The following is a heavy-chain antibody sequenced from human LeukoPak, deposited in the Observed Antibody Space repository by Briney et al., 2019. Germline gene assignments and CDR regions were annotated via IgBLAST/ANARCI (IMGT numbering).Heavy chain of an antibody. D-gene: IGHD2-21*01. J-gene: IGHJ3*02. Sequence: SVKVSCKTSGGTSSSYTITWVRQAPGQGLEWLGGIIPIFGTTNYAQKFQGRVTITADESTSTAYMELSSVRSEDTAVYYCARGWQLGGDLGDAFDIWGQGTMVTVSS. CDR3: ARGWQLGGDLGDAFDI. V-gene: IGHV1-69*01. CDR2: IIPIFGTT. CDR1: GGTSSSYT.